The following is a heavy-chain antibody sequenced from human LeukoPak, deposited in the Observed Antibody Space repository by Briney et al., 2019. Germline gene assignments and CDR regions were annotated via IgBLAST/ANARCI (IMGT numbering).Heavy chain of an antibody. CDR3: ARVSMLFSYYYYMDV. CDR1: GFTFSSYS. J-gene: IGHJ6*03. CDR2: ISSSSSYI. Sequence: SGGSLRLSCAASGFTFSSYSMNWVRQAPGKWLEWVSSISSSSSYIYYADSVKGRFTISRDNAKNSLYLQMNSLRAEDTAVYYCARVSMLFSYYYYMDVWGKGTTVTVSS. D-gene: IGHD3-10*02. V-gene: IGHV3-21*01.